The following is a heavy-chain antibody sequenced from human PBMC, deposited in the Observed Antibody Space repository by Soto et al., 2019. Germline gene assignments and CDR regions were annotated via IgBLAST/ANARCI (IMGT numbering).Heavy chain of an antibody. V-gene: IGHV4-4*02. J-gene: IGHJ4*02. D-gene: IGHD4-17*01. CDR3: ARRPYGDSFGTYFDF. CDR2: IYHSGSP. CDR1: GDSISSDNW. Sequence: PSETLSLTCAVSGDSISSDNWWTWVRQPPGKGLEWIGEIYHSGSPNSNPSLRSRVTISVDESRSHFFLKLSSVTAADTAVYYCARRPYGDSFGTYFDFWGRGTLVTVSS.